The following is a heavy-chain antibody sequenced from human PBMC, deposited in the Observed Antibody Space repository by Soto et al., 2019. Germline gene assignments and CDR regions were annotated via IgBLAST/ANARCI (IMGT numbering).Heavy chain of an antibody. V-gene: IGHV1-18*01. CDR1: GYIFTTYG. Sequence: QVQLVQSGAEVKKPGASVKVSCKASGYIFTTYGISWVRQAPGQGLEWMGWISTYNGNTNYAQKFQGRVTMTTDASTSTAYMELRSLRSDDTAIYYCARFAMVRPNDYWGQGTLVTVSS. CDR2: ISTYNGNT. CDR3: ARFAMVRPNDY. J-gene: IGHJ4*02. D-gene: IGHD3-10*01.